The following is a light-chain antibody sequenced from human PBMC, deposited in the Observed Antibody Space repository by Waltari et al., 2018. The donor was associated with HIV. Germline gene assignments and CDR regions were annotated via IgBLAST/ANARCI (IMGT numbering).Light chain of an antibody. CDR3: QQYNNWPPIT. V-gene: IGKV3-15*01. CDR1: WSVSSN. CDR2: GST. J-gene: IGKJ4*01. Sequence: EIVMTQSPGTLSLSPGESATLSCRASWSVSSNVAWYQQRGGQPPRLLIFGSTTRAAGIPAMFSGSGSGTEFTLTISGLQPEDSAVYYCQQYNNWPPITFGGGTKVEIK.